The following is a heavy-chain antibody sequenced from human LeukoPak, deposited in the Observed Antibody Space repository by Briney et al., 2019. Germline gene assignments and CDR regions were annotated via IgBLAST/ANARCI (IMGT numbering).Heavy chain of an antibody. V-gene: IGHV3-7*01. J-gene: IGHJ4*02. Sequence: GGSLRLSCAVSGFTFSTYWMSWVRQAPGKGLEWVANMKQDGNEEYYVDSVKGRFTISRDNAKNSLYLQMNSLRAEDTAVYYCARDLYYFGSGSYVPGLPDSWGQGTLVTVSS. D-gene: IGHD3-10*01. CDR1: GFTFSTYW. CDR3: ARDLYYFGSGSYVPGLPDS. CDR2: MKQDGNEE.